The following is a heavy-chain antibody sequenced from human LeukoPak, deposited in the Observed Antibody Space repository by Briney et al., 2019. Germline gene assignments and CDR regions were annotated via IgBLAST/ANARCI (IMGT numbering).Heavy chain of an antibody. D-gene: IGHD6-19*01. CDR3: AKTGYSSLGAFDI. J-gene: IGHJ3*02. V-gene: IGHV3-30*02. CDR2: IRYDGSNK. CDR1: GFTFSSYG. Sequence: GGSLRLSCAASGFTFSSYGRHWVRQAPGKGLEWVAFIRYDGSNKYYADSVKGRFTIPRDNSKNTLYLQMNSLRAEDTAVYYCAKTGYSSLGAFDIWGQGTMVTVSS.